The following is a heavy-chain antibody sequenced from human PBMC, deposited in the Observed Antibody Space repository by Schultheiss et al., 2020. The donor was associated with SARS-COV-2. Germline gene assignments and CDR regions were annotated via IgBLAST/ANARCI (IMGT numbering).Heavy chain of an antibody. D-gene: IGHD6-13*01. CDR1: GGSISSYY. CDR3: ARHRYSSSSYYFDY. J-gene: IGHJ4*02. Sequence: SETLSLTCTVSGGSISSYYWSWIRQPPGKGLEWIGSIYYSGSTYYNPSLKSRVTISVDTSKNQFSLKLSSVTAADTAVYYCARHRYSSSSYYFDYWGQGTLVTVSS. V-gene: IGHV4-59*01. CDR2: IYYSGST.